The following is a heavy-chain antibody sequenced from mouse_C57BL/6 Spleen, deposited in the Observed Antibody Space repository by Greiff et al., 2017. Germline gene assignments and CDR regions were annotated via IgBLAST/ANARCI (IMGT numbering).Heavy chain of an antibody. CDR2: ISYEGSN. Sequence: EVQRVESGPGLVKPSQSLSLTCSVTGYSITSGYYWNWIRQFPGNKLEWMGYISYEGSNNYNPSLKNRNSITRDTAKNQFFLKLNSVTTEDTATYYCARITTVGWYFDVWGTGTTVTVSS. CDR3: ARITTVGWYFDV. D-gene: IGHD1-1*01. V-gene: IGHV3-6*01. J-gene: IGHJ1*03. CDR1: GYSITSGYY.